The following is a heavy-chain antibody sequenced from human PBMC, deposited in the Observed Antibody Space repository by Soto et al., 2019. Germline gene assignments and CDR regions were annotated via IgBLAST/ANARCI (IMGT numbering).Heavy chain of an antibody. CDR1: GFTFSSYA. D-gene: IGHD6-19*01. Sequence: QVQLVESGGGVVQPGRSVRLSCAASGFTFSSYAMHWVRQAPGKGLEWVAVISYDGSNKYYADSVKGRFTISRDNSKNTLYLQMNSLRAEDTAVYYCARDLVLGFSGWRSYYGMDVWGQGTTVTVSS. CDR2: ISYDGSNK. J-gene: IGHJ6*02. V-gene: IGHV3-30-3*01. CDR3: ARDLVLGFSGWRSYYGMDV.